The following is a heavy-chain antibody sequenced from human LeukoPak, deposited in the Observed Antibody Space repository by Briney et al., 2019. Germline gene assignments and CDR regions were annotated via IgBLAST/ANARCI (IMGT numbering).Heavy chain of an antibody. Sequence: SETLSLTCTVSGGSISSYSWSWIRQPPGKGLEWIGYIYHSGSTYYNPSLKSRVTISVDRSKNQFSLKLSSVTAADTAVHYCARSSGGENDYWSQGTLVTVSS. J-gene: IGHJ4*02. CDR3: ARSSGGENDY. CDR1: GGSISSYS. CDR2: IYHSGST. D-gene: IGHD1-26*01. V-gene: IGHV4-59*01.